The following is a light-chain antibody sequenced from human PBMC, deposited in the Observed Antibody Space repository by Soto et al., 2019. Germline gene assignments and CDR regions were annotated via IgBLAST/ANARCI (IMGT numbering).Light chain of an antibody. Sequence: DVQMTQSPSSLSASVGDRVTITCRASQDINDWLAWYQQKPGRGPKSLIFATSSLQSGVPSRFSGGGSGTDFTLTISSLQPEDIATYYCQQYNNFPPTFGGGTKVEIK. J-gene: IGKJ4*01. V-gene: IGKV1D-16*01. CDR2: ATS. CDR3: QQYNNFPPT. CDR1: QDINDW.